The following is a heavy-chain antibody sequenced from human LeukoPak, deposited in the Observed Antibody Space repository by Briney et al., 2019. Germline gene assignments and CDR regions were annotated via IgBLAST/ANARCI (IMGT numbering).Heavy chain of an antibody. CDR2: INHSGST. J-gene: IGHJ3*02. V-gene: IGHV4-34*01. CDR1: GGSFSGYY. D-gene: IGHD3-10*01. Sequence: SETLSLTCAVYGGSFSGYYWSWIRQPPGKGLEWIGEINHSGSTNYNPSLKSRVTISVDTSKNQFSLKLSSVTAADTAVYYCARAGSSGSYYAGAFDIWGQGTMVPVSS. CDR3: ARAGSSGSYYAGAFDI.